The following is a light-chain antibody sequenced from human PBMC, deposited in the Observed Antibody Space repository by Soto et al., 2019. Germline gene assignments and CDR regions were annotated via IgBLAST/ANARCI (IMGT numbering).Light chain of an antibody. Sequence: VLTQSLGILSLSPGERATLSCRASQSVSVNFAWYQHKPGQAPRLLIYGASSRATGIPDRFSGSGSGTDFTLTITRLEPEDFAVYYCQQYGTSPWAFGQGTKVDI. CDR1: QSVSVN. CDR2: GAS. CDR3: QQYGTSPWA. J-gene: IGKJ1*01. V-gene: IGKV3-20*01.